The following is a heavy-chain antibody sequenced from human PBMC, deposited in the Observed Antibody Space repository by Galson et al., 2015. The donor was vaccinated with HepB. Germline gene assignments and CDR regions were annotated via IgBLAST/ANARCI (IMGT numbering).Heavy chain of an antibody. CDR1: GFSLSTSGVG. V-gene: IGHV2-5*02. D-gene: IGHD6-6*01. J-gene: IGHJ5*02. Sequence: PALVKPTQTLTLTCTFSGFSLSTSGVGVGWIRQPPGKALEWLALIYWDDDKRYSPSLKSRLTITKDTSKNQVVLTMTNMDPVDTATYYCAQVIAARPEYNWFDPWGQGTLVTVSS. CDR3: AQVIAARPEYNWFDP. CDR2: IYWDDDK.